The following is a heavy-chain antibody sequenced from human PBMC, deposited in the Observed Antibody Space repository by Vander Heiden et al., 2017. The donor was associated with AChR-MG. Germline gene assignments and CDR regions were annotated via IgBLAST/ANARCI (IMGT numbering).Heavy chain of an antibody. CDR1: GFTFSGYG. D-gene: IGHD3-10*01. Sequence: QVQLVASGGGVVQPGRSLRLSCAASGFTFSGYGMHWVRQAPGKGLEWVAVIWYDGSNKYYADSVKGRFTISRDNSKNTLYLQMNSLRAEDTAVYYCARGGTRITMVRGCDYWGQGTLVTVSS. V-gene: IGHV3-33*01. CDR3: ARGGTRITMVRGCDY. J-gene: IGHJ4*02. CDR2: IWYDGSNK.